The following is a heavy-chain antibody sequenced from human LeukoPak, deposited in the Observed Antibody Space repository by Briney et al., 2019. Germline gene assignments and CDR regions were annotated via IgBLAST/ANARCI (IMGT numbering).Heavy chain of an antibody. J-gene: IGHJ6*02. V-gene: IGHV4-30-4*01. CDR1: GGSISSGDYY. CDR2: IYYSGST. Sequence: SQTLSLTCTVSGGSISSGDYYWSWIRQPPGKGLEWIGYIYYSGSTYYNPSLKSRVTISVDTSKNQFSLKLSSVTAADTAVYYCARGRGRTSPYYYYGMDVWGQGTTVTVSS. D-gene: IGHD2-2*01. CDR3: ARGRGRTSPYYYYGMDV.